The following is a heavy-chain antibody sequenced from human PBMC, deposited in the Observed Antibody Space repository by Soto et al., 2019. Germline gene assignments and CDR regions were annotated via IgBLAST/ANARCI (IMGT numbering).Heavy chain of an antibody. Sequence: PSQTLSLTCAISGDSVSSNSAAWNWIRQSPSRGLEWLGRTYSRSRWYNDYAVSVKSRITVNPDTSKNQFSLQLAPVTPEDTAVYYCAGTTSHYWYYMDVWGKGTKVTVSS. D-gene: IGHD1-7*01. J-gene: IGHJ6*03. CDR1: GDSVSSNSAA. CDR3: AGTTSHYWYYMDV. V-gene: IGHV6-1*01. CDR2: TYSRSRWYN.